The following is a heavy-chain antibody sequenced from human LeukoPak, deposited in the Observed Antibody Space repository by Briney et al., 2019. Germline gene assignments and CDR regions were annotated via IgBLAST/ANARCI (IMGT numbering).Heavy chain of an antibody. V-gene: IGHV3-7*01. Sequence: PGGSPRLSCAASGFTFSSYAMSWVRQAPGKGLEWVANIKQDGSDTYYVDSVKGRFTISRDNAKKSLYLQMNSLRAEDTAVYYCGRGRVAGDWGQGTLVTVSS. J-gene: IGHJ4*02. CDR1: GFTFSSYA. CDR3: GRGRVAGD. CDR2: IKQDGSDT. D-gene: IGHD6-19*01.